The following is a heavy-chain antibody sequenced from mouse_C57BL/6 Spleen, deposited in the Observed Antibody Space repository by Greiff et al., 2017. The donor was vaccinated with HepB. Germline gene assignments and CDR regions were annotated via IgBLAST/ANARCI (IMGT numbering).Heavy chain of an antibody. CDR3: ARNGDGYLDY. J-gene: IGHJ2*01. Sequence: QVQLQQPGAELVRPGTSVKLSCKASSYTFTSYWMHWVKQRPGQGLEWIGVTDPSDSYTNYNQKFKGKATLTVDTSSSTAYMQLSSLTSEDSAVYYCARNGDGYLDYWGQGTTLTVSS. CDR2: TDPSDSYT. V-gene: IGHV1-59*01. D-gene: IGHD2-3*01. CDR1: SYTFTSYW.